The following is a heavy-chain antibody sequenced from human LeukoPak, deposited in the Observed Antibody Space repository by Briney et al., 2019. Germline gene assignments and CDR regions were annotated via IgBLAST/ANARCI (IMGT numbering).Heavy chain of an antibody. CDR3: AGTPIVVVPAALPY. CDR2: IIPIFGTA. Sequence: ASVKVSCKASGSTFSSYAISWVRQAPGQGLEWMGRIIPIFGTANYAQKFQGRVTITADKSTSTAYMELSSLTSEETAVYYCAGTPIVVVPAALPYWGQGTLVTVSS. D-gene: IGHD2-2*01. CDR1: GSTFSSYA. V-gene: IGHV1-69*06. J-gene: IGHJ4*02.